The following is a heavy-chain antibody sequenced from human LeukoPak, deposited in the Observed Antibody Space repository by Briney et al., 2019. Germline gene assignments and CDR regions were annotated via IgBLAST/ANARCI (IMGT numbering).Heavy chain of an antibody. V-gene: IGHV1-18*01. D-gene: IGHD6-19*01. CDR1: GYSFITYS. Sequence: GASVKVSCKTSGYSFITYSINWVRQAPGHELEWMGWISGYSGNTNYPQELQGRVTMTIDTSTGTAYMEVRSLRSDDTAVYYCARGHSSGRDYYFDYWGQGTLVTVSS. J-gene: IGHJ4*02. CDR2: ISGYSGNT. CDR3: ARGHSSGRDYYFDY.